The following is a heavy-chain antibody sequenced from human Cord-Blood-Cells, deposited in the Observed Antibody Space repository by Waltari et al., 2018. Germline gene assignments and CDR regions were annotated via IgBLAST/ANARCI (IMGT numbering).Heavy chain of an antibody. V-gene: IGHV6-1*01. J-gene: IGHJ4*02. D-gene: IGHD5-18*01. Sequence: GPGLVKPSQTLSLTCAISGDSVSSNSAAWNWIRQSPSRGLEWLGRTYYRSKWYNDYAVSVKSRITINPDTSKNQFSLQLNSVTPEDTAVYYWARVVTEGYSYGSYFDYWGQGTLVTVSS. CDR1: GDSVSSNSAA. CDR3: ARVVTEGYSYGSYFDY. CDR2: TYYRSKWYN.